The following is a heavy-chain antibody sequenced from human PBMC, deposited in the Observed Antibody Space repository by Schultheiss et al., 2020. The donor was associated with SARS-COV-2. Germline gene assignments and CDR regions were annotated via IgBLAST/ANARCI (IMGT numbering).Heavy chain of an antibody. J-gene: IGHJ4*02. V-gene: IGHV1-18*04. CDR3: SRILTSASTRVDY. D-gene: IGHD2/OR15-2a*01. Sequence: ASVKVSCKAFVYTFTSHGISWVRQAPGHGLEWMGWISGYNGNTNYAQKFQGRVTMTTDTSTSTAYMELRSLTSDDTAVYYCSRILTSASTRVDYWGQGTLVTVSS. CDR1: VYTFTSHG. CDR2: ISGYNGNT.